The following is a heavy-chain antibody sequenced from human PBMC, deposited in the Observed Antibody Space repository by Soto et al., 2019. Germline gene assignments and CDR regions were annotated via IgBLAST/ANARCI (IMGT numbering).Heavy chain of an antibody. D-gene: IGHD3-10*01. J-gene: IGHJ5*02. V-gene: IGHV4-59*01. CDR1: GGSISSYY. CDR3: ARDYYGSGKWWFDP. Sequence: SETLSLTCTVSGGSISSYYWSWIRQPPGKGLEWIGYIYYSGSTNYNPSLKSRVTISVDTSKNQFSLKLSSVTAADTAVYYCARDYYGSGKWWFDPWGQGTLVTVSS. CDR2: IYYSGST.